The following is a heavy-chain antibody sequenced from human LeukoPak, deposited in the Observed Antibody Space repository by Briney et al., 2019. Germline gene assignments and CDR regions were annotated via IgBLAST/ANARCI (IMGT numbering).Heavy chain of an antibody. CDR1: GFTFTSYV. CDR2: ISGSGGST. CDR3: AKAGQGDN. Sequence: GGSLRLSCAASGFTFTSYVMTWVRQAPGKGLEWASSISGSGGSTWYADSVKGRFTISRDNSKNTIYLQMNSLRAEDTASYYCAKAGQGDNWGQGTLVIVSS. V-gene: IGHV3-23*01. J-gene: IGHJ4*02.